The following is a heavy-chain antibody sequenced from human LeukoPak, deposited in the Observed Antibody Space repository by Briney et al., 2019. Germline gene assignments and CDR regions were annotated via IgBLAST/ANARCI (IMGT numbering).Heavy chain of an antibody. CDR1: GYTLTELS. CDR2: FDPEDGET. J-gene: IGHJ3*02. CDR3: ATVHGKPGAFDI. V-gene: IGHV1-24*01. D-gene: IGHD1-26*01. Sequence: ASVKVSCKVSGYTLTELSMHWVRQAPGKGLEWMGGFDPEDGETIYAQKFQGRVTMTEDTSTDTAYMELSSLRSEDTAVYYCATVHGKPGAFDIWGQGTMVTVSS.